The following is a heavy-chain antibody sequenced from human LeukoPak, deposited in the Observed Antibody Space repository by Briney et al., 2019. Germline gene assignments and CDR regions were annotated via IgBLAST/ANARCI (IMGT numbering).Heavy chain of an antibody. J-gene: IGHJ4*02. CDR2: INGYGSST. D-gene: IGHD5-18*01. Sequence: PGGSLRLSCAASGFTLISYWMHWVRQASGKGLVRVSRINGYGSSTDFADSVKGRFTISRDNAKNTLYLQMNSLRAEDTAVYYCARDAPGNTALDYWGQGTLVTVSS. V-gene: IGHV3-74*01. CDR3: ARDAPGNTALDY. CDR1: GFTLISYW.